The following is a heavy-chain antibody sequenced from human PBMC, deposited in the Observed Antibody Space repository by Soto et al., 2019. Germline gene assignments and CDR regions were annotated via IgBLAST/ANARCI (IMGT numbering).Heavy chain of an antibody. V-gene: IGHV3-53*01. CDR2: IYSGGST. Sequence: GESLKISCAASGFTVSSNYMSWVRQAPGKGLEWVSVIYSGGSTYYADSVKGRFTISRDNSKNTLYLQMNSLRAEDTAVYYCARGYSGYDYYYYMDVWGKGTTVTVSS. CDR3: ARGYSGYDYYYYMDV. CDR1: GFTVSSNY. D-gene: IGHD1-26*01. J-gene: IGHJ6*03.